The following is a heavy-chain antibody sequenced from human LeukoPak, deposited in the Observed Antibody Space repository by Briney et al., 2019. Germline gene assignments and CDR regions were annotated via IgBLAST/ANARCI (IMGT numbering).Heavy chain of an antibody. V-gene: IGHV4-39*01. D-gene: IGHD6-13*01. J-gene: IGHJ6*02. CDR2: IYYSGST. Sequence: PSETLSLTCTVSGGSISSSSYYWGWIRQPPGKGLEWIGSIYYSGSTYYNPSLKSRVTISVDTSKNQFSLKLSSVTAADTAVYYCARQQQLAKTTYYYYGMDVWGQGTTVTVSS. CDR3: ARQQQLAKTTYYYYGMDV. CDR1: GGSISSSSYY.